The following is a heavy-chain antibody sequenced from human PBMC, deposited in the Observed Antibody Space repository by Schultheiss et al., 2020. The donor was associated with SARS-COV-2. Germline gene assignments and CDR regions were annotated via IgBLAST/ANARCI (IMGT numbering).Heavy chain of an antibody. CDR3: ARVGCSGGSCYFRFWYFDL. V-gene: IGHV4-31*03. Sequence: SETLSLTCTVSGGSVSSGSYYWSWIRQPPGKGLEWIGYIYYSGSTYYNPSLKSRVTISVDTSKNQFSLKLSSVTAADTAVYYCARVGCSGGSCYFRFWYFDLWGRGTLVTVSS. D-gene: IGHD2-15*01. CDR2: IYYSGST. CDR1: GGSVSSGSYY. J-gene: IGHJ2*01.